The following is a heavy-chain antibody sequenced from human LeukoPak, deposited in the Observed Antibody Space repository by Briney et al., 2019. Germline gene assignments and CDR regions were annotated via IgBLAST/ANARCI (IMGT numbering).Heavy chain of an antibody. CDR1: GFTFSSLW. CDR3: ARISRRELPCF. CDR2: IKPDGSDK. V-gene: IGHV3-7*03. D-gene: IGHD1-7*01. J-gene: IGHJ4*02. Sequence: GGSLRLSCAASGFTFSSLWMGWLRQAPGKGQEWVANIKPDGSDKYYVESVKGRFNISRDNAKNSLYLQMNSLRVEDTAIYYCARISRRELPCFWGQGTLVTVSS.